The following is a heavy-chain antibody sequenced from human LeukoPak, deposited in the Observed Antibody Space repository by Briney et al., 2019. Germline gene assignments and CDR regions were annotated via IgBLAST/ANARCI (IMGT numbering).Heavy chain of an antibody. CDR3: ANAHYCRNEDRLDFDY. CDR1: GFTFSSYA. V-gene: IGHV3-23*01. Sequence: PGGSLRLSCAASGFTFSSYAMSWVRQAPGKGLEWVSAISGSGGSTYYADSVKGRFTISRDNSKNTLYLQMNSLRAEDTAVYYCANAHYCRNEDRLDFDYWGQGTLVTVSS. J-gene: IGHJ4*02. CDR2: ISGSGGST. D-gene: IGHD1-1*01.